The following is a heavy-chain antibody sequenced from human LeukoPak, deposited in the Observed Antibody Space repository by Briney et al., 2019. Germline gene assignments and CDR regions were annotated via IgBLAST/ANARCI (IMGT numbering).Heavy chain of an antibody. V-gene: IGHV5-51*01. CDR2: IHPGDSDT. CDR1: GYSFTTYR. D-gene: IGHD4/OR15-4a*01. Sequence: GESLKISCKGSGYSFTTYRIAWVRQLRGKGLEWMGIIHPGDSDTRYSPSFQGQVSISADKSISTAYLQWSSLKASDTAMYYCARRSYGALGYFDYWGQGTLVTVSS. CDR3: ARRSYGALGYFDY. J-gene: IGHJ4*02.